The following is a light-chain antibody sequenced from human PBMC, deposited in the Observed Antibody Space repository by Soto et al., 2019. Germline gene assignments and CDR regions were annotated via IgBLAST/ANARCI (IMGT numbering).Light chain of an antibody. J-gene: IGKJ2*01. CDR2: KAS. CDR1: QSINNW. Sequence: DIQMTQSPSTLSASVGDRVTITCRASQSINNWLAWYQQKPGKAPNLLIYKASTLESGVPSRFSGSGSGTEFPLTISRLQPDDFATYYCQQYDSDYTFGQGTKLEIK. CDR3: QQYDSDYT. V-gene: IGKV1-5*03.